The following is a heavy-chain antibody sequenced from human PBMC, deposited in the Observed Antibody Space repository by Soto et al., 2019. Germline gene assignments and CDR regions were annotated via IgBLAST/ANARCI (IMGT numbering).Heavy chain of an antibody. J-gene: IGHJ4*02. V-gene: IGHV4-59*01. CDR3: ARGMGERADFDY. D-gene: IGHD1-1*01. Sequence: QVQLQESGPGLVKPSETLSLTCTVSGGSISSYYWSWIRQPPGKGLEWIGYIYYSGSTNYNPSLKSRVTISVDTSKNQFSLKLSSVTAADTAVYYCARGMGERADFDYWGQGTLVTVSS. CDR1: GGSISSYY. CDR2: IYYSGST.